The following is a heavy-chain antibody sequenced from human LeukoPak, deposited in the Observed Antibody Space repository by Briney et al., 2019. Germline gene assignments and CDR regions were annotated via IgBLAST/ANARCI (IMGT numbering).Heavy chain of an antibody. J-gene: IGHJ5*02. D-gene: IGHD3-22*01. V-gene: IGHV3-21*01. CDR3: ARDPDSSGYYAWDWFDP. CDR2: ISSSSSYI. Sequence: GGSLRLSCAASGFTFSSYSMNWVRQAPGKGLEWVSSISSSSSYIYYADSVKGRFTISRDNAKNSLYLQMNSLRAEDTAVYYCARDPDSSGYYAWDWFDPWGQGTLVTVSS. CDR1: GFTFSSYS.